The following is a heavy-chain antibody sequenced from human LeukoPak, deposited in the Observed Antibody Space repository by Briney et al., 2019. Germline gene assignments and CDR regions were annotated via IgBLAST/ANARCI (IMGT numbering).Heavy chain of an antibody. CDR1: GYTFTSYY. V-gene: IGHV1-46*01. D-gene: IGHD2-2*01. J-gene: IGHJ4*02. CDR2: INPSGGST. Sequence: GASVKVSCKASGYTFTSYYMHWVRQAPGQGLEWMGIINPSGGSTSYAQKFQGRVTMTRDMSTSTVYMELSSLRSEDTAVYYCARVPTPYCSSTSCYGFGYFDYWGQGTLVTVSS. CDR3: ARVPTPYCSSTSCYGFGYFDY.